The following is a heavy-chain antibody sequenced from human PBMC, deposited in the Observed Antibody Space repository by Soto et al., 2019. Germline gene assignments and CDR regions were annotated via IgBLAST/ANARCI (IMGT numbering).Heavy chain of an antibody. V-gene: IGHV1-18*01. J-gene: IGHJ4*02. CDR3: ARDLPSWIYCSGGSCSFVY. D-gene: IGHD2-15*01. CDR1: GYTFSSSG. Sequence: QVHLVQSGAEVKKPGASVKVSCKTSGYTFSSSGISWVRQSPGQGLDWMGWISAYNGNTNYAQKLQGRVTMTTDASTNTAYMELRSLRSDDTAVYYCARDLPSWIYCSGGSCSFVYWGQGTLVTVSS. CDR2: ISAYNGNT.